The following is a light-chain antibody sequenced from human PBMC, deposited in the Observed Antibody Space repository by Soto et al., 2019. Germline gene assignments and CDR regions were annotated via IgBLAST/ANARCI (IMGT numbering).Light chain of an antibody. CDR1: QAVSSN. V-gene: IGKV3-11*01. CDR3: QQRSNWPPT. J-gene: IGKJ1*01. CDR2: DAS. Sequence: ALTQSPGTLSSSPGERATLSCRASQAVSSNYLAWYQQKPGQAPRLLIYDASNRATGIPARFSGSGSGTDFTLTISSLEPEDFAVYYCQQRSNWPPTFGQGTKVDIK.